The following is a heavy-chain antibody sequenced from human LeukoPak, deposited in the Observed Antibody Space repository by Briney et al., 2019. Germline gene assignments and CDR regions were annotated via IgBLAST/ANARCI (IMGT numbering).Heavy chain of an antibody. CDR1: GYTFTSNY. CDR3: ARDQKVRGVISNWFDP. D-gene: IGHD3-10*01. Sequence: ASVKVSCKAFGYTFTSNYMHWVRQAPGQGLEWMGWINPNSGGTNYAQKFQGRVTMTRDTSISTAYMELSRLRSDDTAVYYCARDQKVRGVISNWFDPWGQGTLVTVSS. J-gene: IGHJ5*02. V-gene: IGHV1-2*02. CDR2: INPNSGGT.